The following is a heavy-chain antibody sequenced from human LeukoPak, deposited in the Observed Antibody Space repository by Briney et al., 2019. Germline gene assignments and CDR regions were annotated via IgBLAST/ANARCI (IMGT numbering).Heavy chain of an antibody. D-gene: IGHD4-17*01. V-gene: IGHV1-69*05. Sequence: SVKVSCKASGGTFSSYAISWVRQAPGQGLEWMGRIIPIFGTANYARKFQGRVTITTDESTSTAYMELSSLRSEDTAVYYCARDQGDYGDFSFTRSAAYYFDYWGQGTLVTVSS. J-gene: IGHJ4*02. CDR2: IIPIFGTA. CDR1: GGTFSSYA. CDR3: ARDQGDYGDFSFTRSAAYYFDY.